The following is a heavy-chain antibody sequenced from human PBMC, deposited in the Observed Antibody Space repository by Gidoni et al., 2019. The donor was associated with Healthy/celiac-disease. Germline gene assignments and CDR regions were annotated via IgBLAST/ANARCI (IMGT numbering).Heavy chain of an antibody. V-gene: IGHV3-23*01. Sequence: EVQLLESGGGLVQPGGSLRLSCAASGFTFSSSAMRWFRQAPGKGLEWVSAISGSGGSTYYADSVKGRFTISRDNSKNTLYLQMNSLRAEDTAVYYCAKEAFHCSGGSCYSDYYYYYMDVWGKGTTVTVSS. CDR1: GFTFSSSA. CDR2: ISGSGGST. J-gene: IGHJ6*03. CDR3: AKEAFHCSGGSCYSDYYYYYMDV. D-gene: IGHD2-15*01.